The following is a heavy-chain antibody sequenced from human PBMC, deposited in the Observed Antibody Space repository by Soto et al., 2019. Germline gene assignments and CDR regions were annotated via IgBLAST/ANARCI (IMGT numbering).Heavy chain of an antibody. Sequence: PGGSLRLSCVASGFTFSGYGMHWVRQAPGKGLEWVAVIWYDGSNKYYADSVKGRFTISRDNSKNTLYLQMNSLRAEDTAVYYCARDRSGYSGYDPFDYWGQGTLVTVSS. CDR2: IWYDGSNK. D-gene: IGHD5-12*01. V-gene: IGHV3-33*08. CDR3: ARDRSGYSGYDPFDY. J-gene: IGHJ4*02. CDR1: GFTFSGYG.